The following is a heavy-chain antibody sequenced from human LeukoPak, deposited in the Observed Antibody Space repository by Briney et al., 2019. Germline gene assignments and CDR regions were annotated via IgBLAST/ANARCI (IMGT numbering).Heavy chain of an antibody. CDR2: ISANDGNT. CDR3: AMTYYYDSSGYYY. J-gene: IGHJ4*02. D-gene: IGHD3-22*01. Sequence: GASVKVSCKASGYTFTSYGISWVRQAPGQGLEWMGWISANDGNTDYPQKLQGRVTMTTDTSTSTAYMELRSLRSDDTAVYYCAMTYYYDSSGYYYWGQGTLVTVSS. CDR1: GYTFTSYG. V-gene: IGHV1-18*01.